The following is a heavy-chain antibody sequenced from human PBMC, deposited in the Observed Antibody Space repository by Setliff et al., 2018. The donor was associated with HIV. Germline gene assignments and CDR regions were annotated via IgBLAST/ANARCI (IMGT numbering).Heavy chain of an antibody. CDR3: SKVDSGHCDSSSCRDFDY. V-gene: IGHV3-30*07. CDR1: GFTFSTFA. CDR2: ISYDGSRT. J-gene: IGHJ4*02. Sequence: LRLSCVASGFTFSTFAMHWVRQAPGKGPEWVSVISYDGSRTSYADSVKGRFTISRDNSKNTLYLQMNSLRAGDTAVYYCSKVDSGHCDSSSCRDFDYWGQGTLVTVSS. D-gene: IGHD2-2*03.